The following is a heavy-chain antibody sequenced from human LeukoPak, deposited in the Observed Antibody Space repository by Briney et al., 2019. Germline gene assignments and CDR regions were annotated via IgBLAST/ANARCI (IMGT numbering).Heavy chain of an antibody. D-gene: IGHD6-13*01. J-gene: IGHJ4*02. CDR2: IVVGSGNT. Sequence: SVEVSCKASGFTFTSSAMQWVRQARGQRLEWIGWIVVGSGNTNYAQKFQERVTITRDMSTSTAYMELSSLRSEDTAVYYCAAVRGAAAGDFDYWGQGTLVTVSS. CDR1: GFTFTSSA. CDR3: AAVRGAAAGDFDY. V-gene: IGHV1-58*02.